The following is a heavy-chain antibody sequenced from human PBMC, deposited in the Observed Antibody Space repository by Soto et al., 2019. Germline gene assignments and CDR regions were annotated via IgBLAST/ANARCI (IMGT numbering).Heavy chain of an antibody. CDR3: AKDGVAVSMIRGWYYYMDV. CDR2: IRGSGDDNT. D-gene: IGHD3-10*01. Sequence: EVQLLESGGGLVQPGGSLRLSCAASGFTFSSYAINWVRQAPGKGLEWVAAIRGSGDDNTYYAESVKGRFTISRDNSKNTLYLQMNSLRAEDTAVYYCAKDGVAVSMIRGWYYYMDVWGKGTTVTVSS. CDR1: GFTFSSYA. V-gene: IGHV3-23*01. J-gene: IGHJ6*03.